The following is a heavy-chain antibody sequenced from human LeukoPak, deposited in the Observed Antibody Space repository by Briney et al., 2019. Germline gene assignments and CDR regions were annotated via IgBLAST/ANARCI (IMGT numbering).Heavy chain of an antibody. CDR1: GVSISSNY. V-gene: IGHV4-59*08. D-gene: IGHD3-9*01. CDR3: ARHVRSLRYFDRAALIFDH. CDR2: IYDTGST. J-gene: IGHJ4*02. Sequence: SETLSLTCTVSGVSISSNYWSWIRQPPGKRLEWIGYIYDTGSTNYNPSLKNRVTFLVDTSKNQLSLKLSSVTAADTAVYYCARHVRSLRYFDRAALIFDHWGQGTLVTASS.